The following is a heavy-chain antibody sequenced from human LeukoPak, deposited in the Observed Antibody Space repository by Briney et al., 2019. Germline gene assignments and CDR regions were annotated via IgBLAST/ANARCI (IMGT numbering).Heavy chain of an antibody. Sequence: PRGSLRLSCAASGFTFSSYWMSWVRQAPGKGLEWVANIKQDGSEKYYVDSVMGRFTISRDNAKNSLYLQMNSLRAEDTAVYYCAREGLPPIHGAVTIYYFDYWGQGTLVTVSS. J-gene: IGHJ4*02. D-gene: IGHD4-17*01. V-gene: IGHV3-7*01. CDR1: GFTFSSYW. CDR3: AREGLPPIHGAVTIYYFDY. CDR2: IKQDGSEK.